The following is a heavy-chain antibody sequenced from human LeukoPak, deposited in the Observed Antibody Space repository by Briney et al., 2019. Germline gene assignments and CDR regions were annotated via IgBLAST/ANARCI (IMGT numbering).Heavy chain of an antibody. V-gene: IGHV3-30*02. D-gene: IGHD2-2*02. CDR2: IRYDGSNK. J-gene: IGHJ4*02. Sequence: GGSLRLSCAASGFTFSRYGMHWVCQAPGKGLEWVAFIRYDGSNKYYADSVKGRFTISRDNSKNTLYLQMNSLRAEDTAVYYCAKDAVPAAIPTFDYWGQGTLVTVSS. CDR1: GFTFSRYG. CDR3: AKDAVPAAIPTFDY.